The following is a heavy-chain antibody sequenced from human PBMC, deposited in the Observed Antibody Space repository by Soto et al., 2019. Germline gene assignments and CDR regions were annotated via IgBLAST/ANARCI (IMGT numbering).Heavy chain of an antibody. V-gene: IGHV3-30-3*01. CDR1: GFIFSRYA. CDR2: ISHDGNSK. J-gene: IGHJ6*02. Sequence: QVQLVESGGGVVQPGRSLRLSSAASGFIFSRYAMHWVRLAPGKGLEWVATISHDGNSKFYADSVRGRFTISRDTSKNTLYLHMSSLRAEDTAVYYCARDTYDFWSSYPAGHGMAVWGQGTTVTFS. D-gene: IGHD3-3*01. CDR3: ARDTYDFWSSYPAGHGMAV.